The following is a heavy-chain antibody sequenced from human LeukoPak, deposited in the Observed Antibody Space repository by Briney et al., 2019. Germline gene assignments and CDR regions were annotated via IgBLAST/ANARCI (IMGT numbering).Heavy chain of an antibody. D-gene: IGHD4-23*01. Sequence: GGSLRLSCAASGFTFSRNAMSWVRQAPGKGLEWVSGLSGSGATTYYADSVKGRFTISRDNSKNTLSLQMYSLRAEDTAVYFCAKGGWGNAFDIWGQGTMVTVS. V-gene: IGHV3-23*01. CDR3: AKGGWGNAFDI. CDR2: LSGSGATT. CDR1: GFTFSRNA. J-gene: IGHJ3*02.